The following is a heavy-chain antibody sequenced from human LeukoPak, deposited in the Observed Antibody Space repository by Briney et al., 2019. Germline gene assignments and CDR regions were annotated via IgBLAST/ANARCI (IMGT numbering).Heavy chain of an antibody. Sequence: ASVKVSCKVSGYTLSELSIHWVRQAPGKGFEWMGGVDPKDGETIYAQNFQDRVTVTDDRYTDTSYMELSGLPSGLTVEYNGAGDVLMSGGSYYHGFWGQGTLVTVSS. D-gene: IGHD3-10*01. J-gene: IGHJ4*02. CDR1: GYTLSELS. CDR2: VDPKDGET. CDR3: AGDVLMSGGSYYHGF. V-gene: IGHV1-24*01.